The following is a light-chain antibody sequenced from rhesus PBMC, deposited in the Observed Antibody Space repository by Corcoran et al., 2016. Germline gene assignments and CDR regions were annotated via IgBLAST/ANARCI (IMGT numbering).Light chain of an antibody. V-gene: IGKV3-10*01. Sequence: QVILTQSPGTLSLSPGERATLSCRASQSVSRYLAWYQQKTGQAPRRLSYGASSRATGIPDRFSGSGSGTDFTLTISSLEPEDVGVYHCYQHSSGYSFGQGTKVEIK. CDR1: QSVSRY. CDR2: GAS. CDR3: YQHSSGYS. J-gene: IGKJ2*01.